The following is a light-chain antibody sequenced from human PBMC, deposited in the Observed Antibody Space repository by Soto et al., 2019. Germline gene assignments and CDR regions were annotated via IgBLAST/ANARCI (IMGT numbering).Light chain of an antibody. Sequence: DIQMTQSPSTLSGSVGDRVTITCRASQTISSWLAWYQQKPGKAPKLLIYKASTLKSGVPSRFSGSGSGTEFTLTISSLQPDDFVTYYCQHYNSYSGAFVQGTKVDIK. V-gene: IGKV1-5*03. CDR2: KAS. J-gene: IGKJ1*01. CDR3: QHYNSYSGA. CDR1: QTISSW.